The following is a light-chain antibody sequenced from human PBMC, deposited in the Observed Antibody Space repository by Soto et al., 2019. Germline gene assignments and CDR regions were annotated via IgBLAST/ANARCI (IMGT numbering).Light chain of an antibody. V-gene: IGLV2-14*01. J-gene: IGLJ2*01. CDR2: EVS. CDR1: SSDIGSYNR. Sequence: QSALTQPASVSGSPGQSITISCTGTSSDIGSYNRVSWYQQPPGTAPKLMIYEVSNRPSGVSNRFSGSKSGNTASLTISGLKAEDEADYYCSSYTSSATLVFGGGTKLTVL. CDR3: SSYTSSATLV.